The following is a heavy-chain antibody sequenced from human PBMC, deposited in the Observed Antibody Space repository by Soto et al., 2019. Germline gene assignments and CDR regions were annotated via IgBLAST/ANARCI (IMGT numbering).Heavy chain of an antibody. V-gene: IGHV3-23*01. CDR3: LMFRGRAYHYYYMDV. Sequence: DVQLLESGGGLAQRGGSLRLSCAASGFSFSTYGMTWVRQAPGKGLEWVSYGGSGGITYYADSVKGRFTISSDNSKNTLYLQMNSLRAEDTAVYYCLMFRGRAYHYYYMDVWGNGTTVTVSS. CDR2: YGGSGGIT. J-gene: IGHJ6*03. CDR1: GFSFSTYG. D-gene: IGHD3-10*02.